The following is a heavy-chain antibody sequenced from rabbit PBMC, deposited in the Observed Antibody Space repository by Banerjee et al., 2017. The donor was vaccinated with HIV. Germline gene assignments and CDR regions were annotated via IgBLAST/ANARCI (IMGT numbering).Heavy chain of an antibody. CDR2: INSGGGS. J-gene: IGHJ4*01. CDR1: GFDFNSNV. CDR3: ARTGGTNYGHAFNL. V-gene: IGHV1S44*01. D-gene: IGHD6-1*01. Sequence: QQLEESGGGLVQPGGTLTLTCKASGFDFNSNVVGWVRQAPGKGLEYIGFINSGGGSYYASWAKGRFTISKTSSTTVDLKMTSLTAADTASYFCARTGGTNYGHAFNLWGPGTLVTVS.